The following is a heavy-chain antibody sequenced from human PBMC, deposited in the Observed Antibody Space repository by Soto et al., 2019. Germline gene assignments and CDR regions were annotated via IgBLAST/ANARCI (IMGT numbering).Heavy chain of an antibody. D-gene: IGHD2-2*01. J-gene: IGHJ4*02. V-gene: IGHV3-7*01. CDR2: IKQVGSEK. Sequence: EVQLVESGGGLVQPGGSLRLSCAASGFTFSSYWMSWVRQAPGKGLEWVANIKQVGSEKYYVDSVKGRFTISRDNAKNSLYLQMNSLRAEDTAVYYCARDPRRRYCSSTRCYAFEGEVDYWGQGALVTVSS. CDR3: ARDPRRRYCSSTRCYAFEGEVDY. CDR1: GFTFSSYW.